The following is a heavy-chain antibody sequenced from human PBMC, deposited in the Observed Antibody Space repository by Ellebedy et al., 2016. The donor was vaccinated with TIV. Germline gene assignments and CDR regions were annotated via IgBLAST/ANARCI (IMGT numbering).Heavy chain of an antibody. Sequence: MPSETLSLTCTIPGASLSSSYWSWIRQSAGRGLEWIGRIYTSGNTNYNPSLRSRVAMSLDTSKNHFSLKLTSVTAADTAIYYCARGGSFANFWGQGTLVTVSS. V-gene: IGHV4-4*07. J-gene: IGHJ4*02. CDR1: GASLSSSY. D-gene: IGHD1-26*01. CDR3: ARGGSFANF. CDR2: IYTSGNT.